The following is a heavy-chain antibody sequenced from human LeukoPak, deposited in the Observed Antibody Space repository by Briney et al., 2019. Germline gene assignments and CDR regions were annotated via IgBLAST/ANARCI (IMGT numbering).Heavy chain of an antibody. Sequence: SETLSLTCTVSGGSISSSSYYWGWIRQPPGKGLEWIGSIYYSGSTYYNPSLKSRVPISVDTSKNQFSLKLSSVTAADTAVYYCARVLLWFGELSSYYYGMDVWGQGTTVTVSS. J-gene: IGHJ6*02. CDR2: IYYSGST. CDR3: ARVLLWFGELSSYYYGMDV. D-gene: IGHD3-10*01. CDR1: GGSISSSSYY. V-gene: IGHV4-39*01.